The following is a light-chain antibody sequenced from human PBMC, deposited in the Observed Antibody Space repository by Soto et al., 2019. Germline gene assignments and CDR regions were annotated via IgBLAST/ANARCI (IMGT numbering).Light chain of an antibody. CDR3: AAWDDSLTGVV. V-gene: IGLV1-36*01. CDR1: SSNIGHNA. J-gene: IGLJ2*01. Sequence: QSVLTQPPSVSEAPRQRVTISCSGSSSNIGHNAVSWYQKLPGKAPKLLIYYDDLLPSGVSDRFSGSKSGTSASLAISGLQSEDEADYYSAAWDDSLTGVVFGGGTKLTVL. CDR2: YDD.